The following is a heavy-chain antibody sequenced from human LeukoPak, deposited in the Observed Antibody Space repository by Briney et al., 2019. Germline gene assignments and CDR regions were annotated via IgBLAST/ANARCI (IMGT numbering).Heavy chain of an antibody. Sequence: GGSLRLSCAAFGFSISSYWMTWVRQAPGKRLEWVANIKQDGNEKYYVDSVKGRFTISGDNAKNSLFLQMNSLRAEDTAVYYCARVGFYASSRYYPDYWGQGTLVSVSS. CDR1: GFSISSYW. J-gene: IGHJ4*02. V-gene: IGHV3-7*01. CDR3: ARVGFYASSRYYPDY. D-gene: IGHD2-8*01. CDR2: IKQDGNEK.